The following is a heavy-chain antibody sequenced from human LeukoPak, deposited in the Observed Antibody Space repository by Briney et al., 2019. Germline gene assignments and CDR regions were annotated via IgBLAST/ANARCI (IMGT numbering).Heavy chain of an antibody. D-gene: IGHD1-26*01. CDR1: GFTFSSYS. Sequence: GSLRLSCAASGFTFSSYSMNLVRQAPGKGLEWVSSISSSGTYIYYADSVKGRFTISRDNAKNSLYLQMNSLRAEDTAVYYCARDLESGSRDYWGQGTLVTVSS. V-gene: IGHV3-21*01. J-gene: IGHJ4*02. CDR3: ARDLESGSRDY. CDR2: ISSSGTYI.